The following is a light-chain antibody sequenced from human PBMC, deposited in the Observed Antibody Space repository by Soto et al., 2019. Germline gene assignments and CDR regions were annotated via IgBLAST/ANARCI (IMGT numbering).Light chain of an antibody. V-gene: IGKV3-20*01. J-gene: IGKJ2*02. CDR3: QQYGSTPPRT. Sequence: EIVLTQSPGTLSLSPGERATLSCRASQSVSSSYLAWYQQKPGQAPRLLIYGASSRATGIPDRFSGSGSGTDVTLTIIRPEPEDFAGEYCQQYGSTPPRTFGQGTKLEIK. CDR1: QSVSSSY. CDR2: GAS.